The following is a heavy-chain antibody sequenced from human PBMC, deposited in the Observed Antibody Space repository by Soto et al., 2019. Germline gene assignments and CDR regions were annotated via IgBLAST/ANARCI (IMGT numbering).Heavy chain of an antibody. CDR3: ARERVLNNWFDP. V-gene: IGHV1-3*01. CDR1: GYTFTSYA. CDR2: INAGNGNT. J-gene: IGHJ5*02. Sequence: ASVKVSCKASGYTFTSYAMHWVRQAPGQRLEWMGWINAGNGNTKYSQKFQGRVTITRDTSASTAYIELSSMRSEDTAVYYCARERVLNNWFDPWGQGTLVTVSS.